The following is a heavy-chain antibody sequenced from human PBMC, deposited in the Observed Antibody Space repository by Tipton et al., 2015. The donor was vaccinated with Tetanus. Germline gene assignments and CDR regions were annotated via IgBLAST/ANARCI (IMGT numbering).Heavy chain of an antibody. CDR3: ARDASRYTYGSNYFDY. J-gene: IGHJ4*02. CDR1: GFTFSNYW. D-gene: IGHD5-18*01. V-gene: IGHV3-7*01. Sequence: SLRLSCAASGFTFSNYWMSWVRQAPGRGLEWVASIKQDGSDKNYVDSVKGRFTTSRDNAKNSLYLQMSSPRAEDTAVYYCARDASRYTYGSNYFDYWGQGTLVTVSS. CDR2: IKQDGSDK.